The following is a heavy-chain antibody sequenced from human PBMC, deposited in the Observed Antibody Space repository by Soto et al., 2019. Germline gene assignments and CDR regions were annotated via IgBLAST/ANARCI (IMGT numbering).Heavy chain of an antibody. J-gene: IGHJ6*02. D-gene: IGHD3-3*01. CDR3: AREGNFWSGYYGMDV. CDR1: GGTFSSYA. CDR2: IIPIFGTA. V-gene: IGHV1-69*13. Sequence: SVKVSCKASGGTFSSYAISWVRQAPGQGLGWMGGIIPIFGTANYAQKFQGRVTITADESTSTAYMELSSLRSEDTAVYYCAREGNFWSGYYGMDVWGQGTTVTVSS.